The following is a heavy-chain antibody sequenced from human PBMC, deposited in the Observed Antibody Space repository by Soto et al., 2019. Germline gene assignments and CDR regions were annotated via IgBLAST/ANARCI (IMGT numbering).Heavy chain of an antibody. J-gene: IGHJ6*01. D-gene: IGHD6-19*01. CDR3: AKGQSTHAV. V-gene: IGHV3-23*01. CDR1: GFPFSSYA. CDR2: ISTGGDRT. Sequence: EVQLLESGGGLVQPGGSLRLSCAASGFPFSSYAMTWVRQVPGKGLEWVSGISTGGDRTYYADSVKGRFTISRDNYGNKLYLQRNSLRAEDTALYYCAKGQSTHAVWGQGTTVAVSS.